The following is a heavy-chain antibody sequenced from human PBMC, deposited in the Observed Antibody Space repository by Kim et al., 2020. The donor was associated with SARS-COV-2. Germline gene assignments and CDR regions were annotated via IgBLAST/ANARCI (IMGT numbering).Heavy chain of an antibody. D-gene: IGHD6-19*01. CDR3: AKDVAVAGAGAFDM. Sequence: GGSLRLSCVTSGFTFDDYAMHWVRQTPGKGLEWVSGISWDSGKIDYADSVKGRFTISRDNARKTLFLQMNSLRPGDTASYYCAKDVAVAGAGAFDMWGQGTMVTVSS. J-gene: IGHJ3*02. V-gene: IGHV3-9*01. CDR2: ISWDSGKI. CDR1: GFTFDDYA.